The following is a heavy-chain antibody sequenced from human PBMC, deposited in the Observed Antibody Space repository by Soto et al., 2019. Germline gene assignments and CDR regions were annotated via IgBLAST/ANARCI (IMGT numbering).Heavy chain of an antibody. Sequence: QVPLVQSGAEVKRPGASVKVSCKASGYTFTNYGISWVRQAPGQGLEWMGWISADNVNTNYAQKLQGRVTMTTETSTSTAYMELRSLRSDDTAVYYCARWQQRKGYFDLWGRGTLVTVSS. J-gene: IGHJ2*01. V-gene: IGHV1-18*01. CDR2: ISADNVNT. D-gene: IGHD6-13*01. CDR1: GYTFTNYG. CDR3: ARWQQRKGYFDL.